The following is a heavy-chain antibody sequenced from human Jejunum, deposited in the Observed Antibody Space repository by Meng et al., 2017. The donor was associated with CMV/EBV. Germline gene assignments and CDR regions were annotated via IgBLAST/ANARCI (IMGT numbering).Heavy chain of an antibody. V-gene: IGHV5-51*01. Sequence: CEGSGYTFSDSWIGWVRQMPGKGLEWMGIIYPDDSDGRYNPSFQGQVTISADKSITTAYLQWSSLKASDTGMYYCVRRAGSLYYFDFWGPGTLVTVSS. D-gene: IGHD3-10*01. J-gene: IGHJ4*02. CDR3: VRRAGSLYYFDF. CDR1: GYTFSDSW. CDR2: IYPDDSDG.